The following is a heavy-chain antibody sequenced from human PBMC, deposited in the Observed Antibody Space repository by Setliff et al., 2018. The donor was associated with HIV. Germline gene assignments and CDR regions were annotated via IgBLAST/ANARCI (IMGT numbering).Heavy chain of an antibody. CDR1: GDSISSGGYY. J-gene: IGHJ3*02. D-gene: IGHD3-22*01. CDR2: IFYSGNT. Sequence: SETLSLTCAVSGDSISSGGYYWSWIRQHPGKGLEWIGYIFYSGNTCFNPSLRSRVTISVDTSKNQFSLKLRSVTAADTAVYYCARGAAYYYDSSGWGDAFDIWGQGTMVTVPS. V-gene: IGHV4-31*11. CDR3: ARGAAYYYDSSGWGDAFDI.